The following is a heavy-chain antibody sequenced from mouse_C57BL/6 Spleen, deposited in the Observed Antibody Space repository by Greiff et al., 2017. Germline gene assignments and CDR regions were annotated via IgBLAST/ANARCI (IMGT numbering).Heavy chain of an antibody. CDR2: IHPNSGST. J-gene: IGHJ2*01. D-gene: IGHD3-1*01. V-gene: IGHV1-64*01. CDR3: ARGGYVDYLDY. Sequence: VQLQQPGAELVKPGASVKLSCKASGYTFTCYWMHWVKQRPGQGLEWIGMIHPNSGSTNYNEKFKSKATLTVDKSSSTAYMKLSSLTSEDSAVYYCARGGYVDYLDYWGQGTTLTVSS. CDR1: GYTFTCYW.